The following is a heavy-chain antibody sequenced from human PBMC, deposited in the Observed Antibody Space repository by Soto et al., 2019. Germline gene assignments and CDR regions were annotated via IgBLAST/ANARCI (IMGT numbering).Heavy chain of an antibody. D-gene: IGHD2-15*01. V-gene: IGHV6-1*01. CDR3: ARVHCSAGTCLDGLDF. J-gene: IGHJ6*02. Sequence: SQTLSLTCVISGDSVSSNGACWNWIRQSPSRGLQWLGRIYYRSKWFHDYAASVESRMAINPDTSRNQFCLQLNYVTPEDTAVYYCARVHCSAGTCLDGLDFWGQGTTVTVSS. CDR1: GDSVSSNGAC. CDR2: IYYRSKWFH.